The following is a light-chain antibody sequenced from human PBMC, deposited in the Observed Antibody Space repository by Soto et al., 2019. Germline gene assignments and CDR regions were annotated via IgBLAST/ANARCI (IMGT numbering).Light chain of an antibody. CDR3: QQSYSLPLT. J-gene: IGKJ3*01. CDR1: QSISDY. Sequence: DIPMTQSPSSLSASVGDRVAITCRSSQSISDYLNWYQQKPGKALKLVIYGASNLQSGVPPRFSGSGCWSEFTLTISGLQPDYFAIYFCQQSYSLPLTFGPGTKVDV. CDR2: GAS. V-gene: IGKV1-39*01.